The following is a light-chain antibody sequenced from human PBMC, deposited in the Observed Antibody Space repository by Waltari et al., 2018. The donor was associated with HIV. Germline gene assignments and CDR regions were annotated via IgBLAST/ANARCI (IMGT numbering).Light chain of an antibody. V-gene: IGLV3-1*01. CDR1: ALQSRY. Sequence: SYELTQPPSVSVSPGQTASIACSGDALQSRYVSWYQKRPGQSPVLVVFQDGKRPSGHPERFSGSNSGNTATLTISGTQAMDEADYFCQAWAGGTGSEGVFGGGTKLTVL. CDR3: QAWAGGTGSEGV. J-gene: IGLJ2*01. CDR2: QDG.